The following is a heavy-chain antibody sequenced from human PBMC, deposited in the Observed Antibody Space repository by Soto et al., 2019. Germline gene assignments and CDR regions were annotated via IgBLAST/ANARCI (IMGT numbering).Heavy chain of an antibody. CDR2: ISSGRSSI. CDR3: ARGAARGYDILTGYYIDYYYGMDV. D-gene: IGHD3-9*01. CDR1: GFTFSDYY. Sequence: GSLRLSCAASGFTFSDYYMSWIRQAPGKGLEWVSYISSGRSSIYYADSVKGRFTISRDNANNSLYLQMNSLRAEDTAVYYCARGAARGYDILTGYYIDYYYGMDVWGQGTTVTVSS. V-gene: IGHV3-11*01. J-gene: IGHJ6*02.